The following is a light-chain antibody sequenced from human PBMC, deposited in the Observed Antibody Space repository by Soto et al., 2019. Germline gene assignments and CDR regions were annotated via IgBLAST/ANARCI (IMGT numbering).Light chain of an antibody. V-gene: IGKV1-5*03. CDR3: QQYNSSPFT. CDR2: KAS. Sequence: DIQMTQSPSTLSASVGDRVTITCRASQSISSWLAWYQQKPGKAPKLLIYKASSLESGVPSRFSGSGSGTEFTLTISSLQPDDFATYYRQQYNSSPFTFGPGTKVDIK. CDR1: QSISSW. J-gene: IGKJ3*01.